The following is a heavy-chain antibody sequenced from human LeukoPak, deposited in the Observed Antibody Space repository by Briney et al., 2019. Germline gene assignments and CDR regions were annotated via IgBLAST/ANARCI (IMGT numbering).Heavy chain of an antibody. D-gene: IGHD5-12*01. CDR2: IYPGDSDT. J-gene: IGHJ4*02. CDR1: GYSFTSYW. CDR3: ARFDIAPTLPYYFDY. V-gene: IGHV5-51*01. Sequence: PEESLKISCKGSGYSFTSYWIGWVRQMPGKGLEWMGIIYPGDSDTRYSPSFQGQVTISVDKSISTAYLQWSSLKASDTAIYYCARFDIAPTLPYYFDYWGQGSLVTVSS.